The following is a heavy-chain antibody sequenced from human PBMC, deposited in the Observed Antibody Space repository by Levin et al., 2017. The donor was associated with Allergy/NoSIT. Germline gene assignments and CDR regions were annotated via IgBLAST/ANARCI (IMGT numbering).Heavy chain of an antibody. CDR2: IKKDGSEK. Sequence: PGGSLRLSCATSGFTFSGYWMSWVRQAPGKRLEWVANIKKDGSEKNYVDSVKGRFTISRDNAENSLSLQMNSLRVEDTAVYYCARGGWSPDFWGQGTLVTVSS. CDR1: GFTFSGYW. J-gene: IGHJ4*02. D-gene: IGHD2-15*01. V-gene: IGHV3-7*01. CDR3: ARGGWSPDF.